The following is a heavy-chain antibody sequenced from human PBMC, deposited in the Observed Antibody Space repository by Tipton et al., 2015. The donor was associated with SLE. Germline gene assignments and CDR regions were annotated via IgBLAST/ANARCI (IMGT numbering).Heavy chain of an antibody. Sequence: KPSETLSLTCAVYGGSFSGYYWSWIRQPPGKGLEWIGEINHSGSTNYNPSLKSRVTISVDTSKNQFSLKLTSVTAADTAVYYCARLGASSWSPNWFDPWGQGTLVTVSS. V-gene: IGHV4-34*01. CDR3: ARLGASSWSPNWFDP. D-gene: IGHD6-13*01. CDR1: GGSFSGYY. CDR2: INHSGST. J-gene: IGHJ5*02.